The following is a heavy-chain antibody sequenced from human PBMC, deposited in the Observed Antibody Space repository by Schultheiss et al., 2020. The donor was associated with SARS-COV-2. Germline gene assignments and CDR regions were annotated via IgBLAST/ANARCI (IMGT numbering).Heavy chain of an antibody. D-gene: IGHD1-26*01. V-gene: IGHV4-4*02. Sequence: SETLSLTCAVSGGSISSSNWWSWVRQPPGKGLEWIGEIYHSGSTNYNPSLKSRVTISVDKSKNQFSLKLSSVTAADTAVYYCAGSSRDGWYSGSYYGWGQGTLVTVSS. CDR3: AGSSRDGWYSGSYYG. J-gene: IGHJ4*02. CDR2: IYHSGST. CDR1: GGSISSSNW.